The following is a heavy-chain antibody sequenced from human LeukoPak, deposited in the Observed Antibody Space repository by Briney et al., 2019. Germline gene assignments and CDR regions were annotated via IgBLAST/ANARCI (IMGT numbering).Heavy chain of an antibody. J-gene: IGHJ6*03. V-gene: IGHV1-69*13. CDR3: ARDRRGYSYGHYGYYYYYYMDV. D-gene: IGHD5-18*01. CDR2: IIPIFGTA. Sequence: ASVKVSCKASGGTFSSYAISWVRQAPGQGLEWMGGIIPIFGTANYAQKFQGRVTITADESTSTAYMELSSLRSEDTAVYYCARDRRGYSYGHYGYYYYYYMDVWGKGTTVTISS. CDR1: GGTFSSYA.